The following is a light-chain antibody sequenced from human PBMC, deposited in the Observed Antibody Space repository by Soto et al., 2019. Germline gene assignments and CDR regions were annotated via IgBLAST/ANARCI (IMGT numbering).Light chain of an antibody. CDR3: QQTYTTPEIT. CDR1: QRISTY. Sequence: DIHMTQSRSSLSASVGHRFTITCRASQRISTYLNWYQLKPAKAPNLLLYGASYLKSGVPTSFSGSGSGTDFTLTISSLQPQDFATYYCQQTYTTPEITFGHGTRLEIK. J-gene: IGKJ5*01. CDR2: GAS. V-gene: IGKV1-39*01.